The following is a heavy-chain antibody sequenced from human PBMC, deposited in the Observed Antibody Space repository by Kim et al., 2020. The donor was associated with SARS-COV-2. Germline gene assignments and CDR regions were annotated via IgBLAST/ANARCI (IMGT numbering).Heavy chain of an antibody. CDR2: ISDSERGT. Sequence: GGSLRLSCAGSGFTFSSYAMSWVRQAPGKGLEWVSGISDSERGTLYADSVKGRFTISRDNPKKTLYLQMNSLSADDTAVYYCARTISTSWYTHYFDYWGLGTLVTVSS. V-gene: IGHV3-23*01. CDR3: ARTISTSWYTHYFDY. D-gene: IGHD6-13*01. CDR1: GFTFSSYA. J-gene: IGHJ4*02.